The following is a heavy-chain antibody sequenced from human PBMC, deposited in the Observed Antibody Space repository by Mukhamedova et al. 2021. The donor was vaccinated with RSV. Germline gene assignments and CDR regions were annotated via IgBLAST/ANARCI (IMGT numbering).Heavy chain of an antibody. V-gene: IGHV3-73*01. D-gene: IGHD6-13*01. Sequence: YAASVKGRFTISRDDSKNTAYLQMNSLKTEDTAVYYCTPVGEAGTPSDYWGQGTLVTVSS. J-gene: IGHJ4*02. CDR3: TPVGEAGTPSDY.